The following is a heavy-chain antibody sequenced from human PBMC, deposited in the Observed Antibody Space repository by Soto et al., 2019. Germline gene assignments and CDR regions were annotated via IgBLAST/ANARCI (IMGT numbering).Heavy chain of an antibody. D-gene: IGHD4-4*01. J-gene: IGHJ5*02. Sequence: QVQLQQWGAGLLKPSETLSLTCAVYGGSFSGYYWSWIRQPPGKGLEWIGEINHSGSTNYNPSLKSRVTISVDKSKNQFSLKLSSVTAAGTAVYYCARGQATVNGKNWFDPWGQGTLVTVS. CDR1: GGSFSGYY. CDR2: INHSGST. V-gene: IGHV4-34*01. CDR3: ARGQATVNGKNWFDP.